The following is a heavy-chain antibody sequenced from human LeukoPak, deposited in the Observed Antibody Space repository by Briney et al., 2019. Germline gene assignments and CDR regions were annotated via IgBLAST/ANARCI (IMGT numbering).Heavy chain of an antibody. CDR3: ARGERGYSSSFDY. CDR2: INHSGST. J-gene: IGHJ4*02. CDR1: GGSFSGYY. V-gene: IGHV4-34*01. D-gene: IGHD6-6*01. Sequence: SETLSLTCAVYGGSFSGYYWSWIRQPPGKGLEWIGEINHSGSTNYNPSLKSRVTISVDTSKNQFSLKLSSVTAADTAVYYCARGERGYSSSFDYWGQGTLVTVSS.